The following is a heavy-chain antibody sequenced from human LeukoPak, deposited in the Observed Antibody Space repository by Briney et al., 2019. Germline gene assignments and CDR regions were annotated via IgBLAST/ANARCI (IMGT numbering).Heavy chain of an antibody. CDR1: GGSFSGYY. V-gene: IGHV4-34*01. D-gene: IGHD2-2*02. Sequence: SETLSLTCAVYGGSFSGYYWSWIRQPPGKGLEWIGEINHSGSTNHNPSLKSRVTISVDTSKNQFSLKLSSVTAADTAVYYCARTNTVWGQGTLVTVSS. J-gene: IGHJ4*02. CDR3: ARTNTV. CDR2: INHSGST.